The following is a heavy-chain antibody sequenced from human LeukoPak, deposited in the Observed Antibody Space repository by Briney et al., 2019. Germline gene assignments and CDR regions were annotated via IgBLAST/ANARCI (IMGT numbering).Heavy chain of an antibody. D-gene: IGHD3-22*01. Sequence: PGGSLRLSCAASGFTFSNFGMHWVRQAPGKGLECVALVSYVGSNKFYADSLKGRVTISRDNSKNTLYLEMNSLRAEDTAVYYCAKGYYESSHWGQGTLVIVSS. CDR2: VSYVGSNK. J-gene: IGHJ4*02. CDR3: AKGYYESSH. V-gene: IGHV3-30*18. CDR1: GFTFSNFG.